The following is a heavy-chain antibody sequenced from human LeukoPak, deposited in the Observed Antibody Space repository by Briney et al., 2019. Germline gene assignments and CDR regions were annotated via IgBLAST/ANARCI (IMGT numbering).Heavy chain of an antibody. CDR3: ARTSSAFDI. J-gene: IGHJ3*02. CDR2: ISSSTSTI. V-gene: IGHV3-48*02. CDR1: GFTFSSYS. D-gene: IGHD2-2*01. Sequence: GGSLRLSCVASGFTFSSYSMNWVRQAPGKGLEWVSYISSSTSTIYYADSVKGRFTISRDNAKNSLYLQMNSLRDEDTALYHCARTSSAFDIWGQGTMVTVSS.